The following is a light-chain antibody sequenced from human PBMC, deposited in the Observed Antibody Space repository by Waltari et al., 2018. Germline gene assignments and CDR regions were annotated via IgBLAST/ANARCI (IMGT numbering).Light chain of an antibody. Sequence: SSELTQDPAVSVAVGQTGWIPCQGDSLRAYYTNWYHQKPGQAPLLVMYGKNTRPSGIPDRFSGSYSGDTASFTITGAQAEDEGAYYCNSRDSSGHPFVFGTGTKLTVL. V-gene: IGLV3-19*01. J-gene: IGLJ1*01. CDR3: NSRDSSGHPFV. CDR2: GKN. CDR1: SLRAYY.